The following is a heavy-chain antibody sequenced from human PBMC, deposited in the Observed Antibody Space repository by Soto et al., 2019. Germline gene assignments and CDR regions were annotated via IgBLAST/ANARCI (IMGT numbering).Heavy chain of an antibody. J-gene: IGHJ1*01. CDR3: TTDQFPRIAASCTGY. D-gene: IGHD6-13*01. CDR2: IKSKTDGGTR. CDR1: GFTFSNAW. Sequence: EVQLVESGGGLVKPGGSLSLSCAASGFTFSNAWLNWVHQAPGKGLEWVGRIKSKTDGGTRDYAAPVKGRFTISRDDSKNTLFLNMNSLKIEDTAVYYCTTDQFPRIAASCTGYWGQGTLVTVSS. V-gene: IGHV3-15*07.